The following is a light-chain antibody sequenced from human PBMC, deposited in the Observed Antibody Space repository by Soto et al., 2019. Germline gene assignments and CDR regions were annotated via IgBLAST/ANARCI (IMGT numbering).Light chain of an antibody. V-gene: IGKV1-33*01. CDR1: HDIRTY. CDR2: DAS. J-gene: IGKJ4*01. CDR3: QQYDNLSVT. Sequence: DIQMTQSPSSLSASVGDRVTITCQASHDIRTYLNWYHQSPGKAPKLLIYDASNLETGVPSRFSGSGSGTDFTFTIRSLQPEDLGTYYCQQYDNLSVTFGGGTKVEI.